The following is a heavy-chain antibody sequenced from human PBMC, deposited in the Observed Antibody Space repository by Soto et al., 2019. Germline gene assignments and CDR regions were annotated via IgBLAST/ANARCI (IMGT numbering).Heavy chain of an antibody. CDR3: AKEHWGSFDF. CDR2: ISYSGTT. D-gene: IGHD7-27*01. V-gene: IGHV4-59*01. Sequence: PSETLSLTCTVSGFSISQYYWNWIRQSPGRGLEWIGYISYSGTTKYNPSLKSRVIVSRDTSKNQFSLTLSSVAAADTAVYYCAKEHWGSFDFWGQGALVTVSS. CDR1: GFSISQYY. J-gene: IGHJ5*01.